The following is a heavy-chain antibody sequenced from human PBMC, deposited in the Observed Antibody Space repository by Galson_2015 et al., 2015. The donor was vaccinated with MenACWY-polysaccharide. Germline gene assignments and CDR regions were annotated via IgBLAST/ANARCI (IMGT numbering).Heavy chain of an antibody. J-gene: IGHJ4*02. V-gene: IGHV3-7*03. CDR1: GFTFSSYW. D-gene: IGHD2-2*01. CDR2: IKQDESEK. Sequence: SCAASGFTFSSYWLSWVRQAPGKGLEWVANIKQDESEKYYVDSVKGRFTISRDNAKNSLYLEMNSLRAEDTAVYYCARAWEVPPAHYFDHWGQGRLVIVSS. CDR3: ARAWEVPPAHYFDH.